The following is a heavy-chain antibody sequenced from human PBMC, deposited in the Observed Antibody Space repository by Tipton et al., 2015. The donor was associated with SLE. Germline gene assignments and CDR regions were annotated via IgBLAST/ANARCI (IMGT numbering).Heavy chain of an antibody. CDR3: ARDPRLNWDYGTYFDY. J-gene: IGHJ4*02. V-gene: IGHV4-61*02. CDR1: GGSISSGSYY. Sequence: TLSLTCTVSGGSISSGSYYWNWIRQPAGKGLEWIGRIYTSGSTNYNPSLKSRVTISVDTSKHQFSLKLSSATAADTAVYYCARDPRLNWDYGTYFDYWGQGTLVTVSS. CDR2: IYTSGST. D-gene: IGHD3-16*01.